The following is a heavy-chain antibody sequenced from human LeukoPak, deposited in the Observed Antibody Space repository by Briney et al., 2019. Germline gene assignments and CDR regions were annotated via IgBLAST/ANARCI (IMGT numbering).Heavy chain of an antibody. J-gene: IGHJ6*04. CDR2: ISSSGSTI. CDR3: TRDRWGGGYTSRGMGV. V-gene: IGHV3-48*03. D-gene: IGHD5-12*01. Sequence: GGSLRLSCAASGFTFSSYEMNWVRQAPGKGLEWVSYISSSGSTIYYADSVKGRFTISRDNAKNSLYLQMNSLRAEDTAVYYCTRDRWGGGYTSRGMGVWGKGTTVTISS. CDR1: GFTFSSYE.